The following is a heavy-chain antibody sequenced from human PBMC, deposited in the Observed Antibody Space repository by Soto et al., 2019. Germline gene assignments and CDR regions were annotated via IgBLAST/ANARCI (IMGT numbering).Heavy chain of an antibody. J-gene: IGHJ6*02. CDR1: GYTFTGYY. V-gene: IGHV1-2*02. Sequence: ASVKVSCKSSGYTFTGYYIHWVRQAPGQGLEWMGWINPNSGGTNYAQKFQGRVTMTRDTSISTAYMELSRLRSDDTAVYYCARDRTVAGTVGMDVWGQGTTVNVSS. CDR3: ARDRTVAGTVGMDV. CDR2: INPNSGGT. D-gene: IGHD6-19*01.